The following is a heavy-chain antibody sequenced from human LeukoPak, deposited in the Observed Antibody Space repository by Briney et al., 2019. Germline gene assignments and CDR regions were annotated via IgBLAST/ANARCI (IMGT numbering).Heavy chain of an antibody. CDR3: AKDRGSYRHFDY. Sequence: GGSLRLSCAASGFTFSSYGMHWVRQAPGKGLEWVAFIRYDGSNKYYADSVKCRFTISRDNSKNTLYLQMNSLRAEDTAVYYCAKDRGSYRHFDYWGQGTLVTVSS. V-gene: IGHV3-30*02. D-gene: IGHD1-26*01. J-gene: IGHJ4*02. CDR2: IRYDGSNK. CDR1: GFTFSSYG.